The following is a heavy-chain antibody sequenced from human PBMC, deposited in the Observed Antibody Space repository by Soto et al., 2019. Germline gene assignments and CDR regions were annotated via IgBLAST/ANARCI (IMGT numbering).Heavy chain of an antibody. D-gene: IGHD4-17*01. V-gene: IGHV1-69*13. Sequence: SVKVSCKASGGTFSSYAISWVRQAPGQGLEWMGGIIPIFGTANYAQKFQGRVTITADESTSTAYMELSSLRSEDTAVYYCARGGDYGDVDASAIWGQGTMVTVSS. CDR3: ARGGDYGDVDASAI. J-gene: IGHJ3*02. CDR1: GGTFSSYA. CDR2: IIPIFGTA.